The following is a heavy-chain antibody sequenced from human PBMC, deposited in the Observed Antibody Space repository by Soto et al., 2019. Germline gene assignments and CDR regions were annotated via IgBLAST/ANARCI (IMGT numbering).Heavy chain of an antibody. D-gene: IGHD3-22*01. J-gene: IGHJ5*02. Sequence: GESLKISCAASGFLFTSHWMTWVRQAPGKGLEWVANIHQDGNERYYADSVKGRFTISRDNTRETLFLQMNYLSAEDTAVYYCARDGSGLYYDTSGHRPYFFHLWGQATLVTVSS. CDR3: ARDGSGLYYDTSGHRPYFFHL. V-gene: IGHV3-7*01. CDR1: GFLFTSHW. CDR2: IHQDGNER.